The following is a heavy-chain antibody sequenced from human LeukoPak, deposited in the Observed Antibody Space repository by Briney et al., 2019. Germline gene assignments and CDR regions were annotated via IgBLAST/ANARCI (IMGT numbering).Heavy chain of an antibody. CDR3: ARPDPPLAGYYFDY. CDR1: GYTFTSYY. V-gene: IGHV1-69*13. CDR2: IIPIFGTA. Sequence: GASVKVSCKASGYTFTSYYMHWVRQAPGQGLEWMGGIIPIFGTANYAQKFQGRVTITADESTGTAYMELSSLRSEDTAVYYCARPDPPLAGYYFDYWGQGTLVTVSS. J-gene: IGHJ4*02.